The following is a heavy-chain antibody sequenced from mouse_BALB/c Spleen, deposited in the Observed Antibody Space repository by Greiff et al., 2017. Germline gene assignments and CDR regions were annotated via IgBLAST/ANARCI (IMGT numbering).Heavy chain of an antibody. D-gene: IGHD2-4*01. J-gene: IGHJ4*01. Sequence: EVQLQESGPGLVKPSQTVSLTCTVTGISITTGNYRWSWIRQFPGNKLEWIGYIYYSGTITYNPSLTSRTTITRDTSKNQFFLEMNSLTAEDTATYYCARYDYYYAMDYGGQGTSVTVTS. V-gene: IGHV3-5*02. CDR3: ARYDYYYAMDY. CDR2: IYYSGTI. CDR1: GISITTGNYR.